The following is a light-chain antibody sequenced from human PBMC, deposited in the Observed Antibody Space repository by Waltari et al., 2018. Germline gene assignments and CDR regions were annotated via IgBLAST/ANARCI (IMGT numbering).Light chain of an antibody. CDR3: SSYTTSRTVV. CDR2: DVI. Sequence: QSALTQPASVSGSPGQSIAISCTGSSSDVGDYNYVSWYQQYPGKAPKVMIYDVINRPSGVSDRFSGSKSGNTASLTISGLQAEDEADYYCSSYTTSRTVVFGGGTKLTVL. J-gene: IGLJ3*02. V-gene: IGLV2-14*01. CDR1: SSDVGDYNY.